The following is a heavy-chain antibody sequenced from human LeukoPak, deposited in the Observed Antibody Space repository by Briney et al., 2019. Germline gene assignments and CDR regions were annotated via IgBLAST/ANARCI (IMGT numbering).Heavy chain of an antibody. V-gene: IGHV3-53*01. CDR1: GFTVSTNY. J-gene: IGHJ4*02. CDR3: NFRQDY. CDR2: IYNDGRA. Sequence: PGGSLRLSCATSGFTVSTNYVSWVRQAPGKGLEWVSPIYNDGRADYADSVKGRFAISRDSSKDTVYLQMNSLRADDTAVYYCNFRQDYWGQGILVTVSS.